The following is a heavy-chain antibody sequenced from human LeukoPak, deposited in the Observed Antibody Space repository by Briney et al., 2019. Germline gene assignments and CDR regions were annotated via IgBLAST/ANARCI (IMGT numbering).Heavy chain of an antibody. CDR1: GFIFSSYE. D-gene: IGHD4-23*01. CDR3: VRDYGGSSPFDY. V-gene: IGHV3-48*03. J-gene: IGHJ4*02. CDR2: ISNSDITI. Sequence: PGGSLRLSCAASGFIFSSYEMHWVRQAPGKGLEGVSYISNSDITIYYADSVKGRFTISRDNAKNSLYLQMNSLRAEDTAVYYCVRDYGGSSPFDYWGQGTLVTVSS.